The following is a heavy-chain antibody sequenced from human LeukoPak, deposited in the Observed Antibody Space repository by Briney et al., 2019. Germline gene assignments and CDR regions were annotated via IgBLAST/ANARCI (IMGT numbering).Heavy chain of an antibody. CDR3: TRAPLRSANDH. D-gene: IGHD3-10*01. CDR2: VSHSGST. CDR1: GDSISSYY. V-gene: IGHV4-59*08. Sequence: SETLSLTCTVSGDSISSYYYTWSRQPPGKGLEWIGYVSHSGSTNYNPSLKSRVAMSLDTSKNQFSLKLSSVTAADTAVYYCTRAPLRSANDHWGQGSLVTVSS. J-gene: IGHJ4*02.